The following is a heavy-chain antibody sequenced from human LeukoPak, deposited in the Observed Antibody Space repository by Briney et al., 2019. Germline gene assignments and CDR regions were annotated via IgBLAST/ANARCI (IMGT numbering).Heavy chain of an antibody. CDR1: GYTFSDHG. D-gene: IGHD2-2*01. V-gene: IGHV1-18*01. J-gene: IGHJ4*02. Sequence: ASVKVSCTASGYTFSDHGFSWVRQAPGQGLEWMGWISAYNGNRKYAQKFQDRVSITTETSTNTAYMEMRSLKYDDTAVYYCVRVSSASWYLIDYWGQGTLVTVSS. CDR2: ISAYNGNR. CDR3: VRVSSASWYLIDY.